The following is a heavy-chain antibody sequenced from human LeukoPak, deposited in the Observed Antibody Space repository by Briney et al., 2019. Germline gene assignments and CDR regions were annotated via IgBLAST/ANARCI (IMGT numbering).Heavy chain of an antibody. Sequence: GGSLRLSCEGSAFIFSGHWMNWVRQTPGKGLEWVASIKEDGSERQYVDSVKGRFSISRDNTKGSLFLQLNSLRAEDTAVYYCASGVGYSYGPTFDYWGQGTLVTVSS. CDR3: ASGVGYSYGPTFDY. CDR2: IKEDGSER. CDR1: AFIFSGHW. D-gene: IGHD5-18*01. J-gene: IGHJ4*02. V-gene: IGHV3-7*03.